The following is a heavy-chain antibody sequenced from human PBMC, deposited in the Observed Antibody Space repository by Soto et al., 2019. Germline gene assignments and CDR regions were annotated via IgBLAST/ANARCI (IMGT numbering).Heavy chain of an antibody. D-gene: IGHD1-1*01. CDR3: ATTNWNHHYFDP. J-gene: IGHJ5*02. Sequence: QVQLQQWGAGLLKSSETLSLTCAVYGGSFSGYYWSWIRQPPGKGLEWIGEINHSGSANYNPSLKSRATISVDTAKNQFSLKVTSVTAADTAVYYCATTNWNHHYFDPWGQGTLVTVSS. CDR1: GGSFSGYY. CDR2: INHSGSA. V-gene: IGHV4-34*01.